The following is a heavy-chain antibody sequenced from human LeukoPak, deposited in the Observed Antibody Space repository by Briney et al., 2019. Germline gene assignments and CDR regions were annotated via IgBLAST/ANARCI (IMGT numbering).Heavy chain of an antibody. CDR1: GFTFSSYG. D-gene: IGHD3-22*01. J-gene: IGHJ4*02. V-gene: IGHV3-33*06. CDR3: AKSLNKWVVVVPPYDY. CDR2: IWYDGSNK. Sequence: GRSLRLSCAASGFTFSSYGMHWVRQAPGKGLEWVAVIWYDGSNKYYADSVKGRFTISRDNSKNTLYLQMNSLRAEDTAVYYCAKSLNKWVVVVPPYDYWGQGTLVTVSS.